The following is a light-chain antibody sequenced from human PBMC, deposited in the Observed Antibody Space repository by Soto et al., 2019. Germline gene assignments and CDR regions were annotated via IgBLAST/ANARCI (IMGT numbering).Light chain of an antibody. J-gene: IGKJ4*01. Sequence: DIVLTQSPGTLSLSPGERATVSCRASQTVGSSYLAWYQQKLGQAPRLLIYATSSRATGIPDRFSGSGSGTDFTLTISRLEPEDFAVYYCQQSGPSPPLTFGGGTKVEIK. CDR1: QTVGSSY. CDR3: QQSGPSPPLT. CDR2: ATS. V-gene: IGKV3-20*01.